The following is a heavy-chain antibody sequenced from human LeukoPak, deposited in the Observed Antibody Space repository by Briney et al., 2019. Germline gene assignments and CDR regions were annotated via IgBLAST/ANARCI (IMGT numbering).Heavy chain of an antibody. D-gene: IGHD6-19*01. CDR2: INPNSGGT. Sequence: GASVKVSCRASGYTFTSYNMHWVRQDPGQGLEWMGRINPNSGGTNYAQKFQGRVTMTRDTSISTAYMELSRLRSDDTAVYYCARSWAGSSYYYMDVWGKGTPVTVSS. CDR1: GYTFTSYN. J-gene: IGHJ6*03. V-gene: IGHV1-2*06. CDR3: ARSWAGSSYYYMDV.